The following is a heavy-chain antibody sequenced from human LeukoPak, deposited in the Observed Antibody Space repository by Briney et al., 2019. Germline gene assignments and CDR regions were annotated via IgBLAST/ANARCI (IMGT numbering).Heavy chain of an antibody. CDR1: GFTFSSYS. CDR2: ISRSSSYI. CDR3: ARDKGMVRGVIGY. V-gene: IGHV3-21*01. D-gene: IGHD3-10*01. Sequence: PGGSPRLSCAASGFTFSSYSMNGVRQAPGKGLEGVSSISRSSSYIYYADSVKGRFTISRDNAKNSLYLQMNSLRAEDTAVYYCARDKGMVRGVIGYWGQGTLVTVSS. J-gene: IGHJ4*02.